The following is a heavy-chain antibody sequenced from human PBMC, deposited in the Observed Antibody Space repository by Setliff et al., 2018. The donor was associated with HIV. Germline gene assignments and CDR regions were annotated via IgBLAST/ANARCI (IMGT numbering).Heavy chain of an antibody. CDR3: AKDKAVAEHYYFDY. J-gene: IGHJ4*02. Sequence: LRLSCAASGFTFDDYAIHWVRQAPGKGLEWVSGISWSGDSIGYADSVKGRFTISRDNVRNSLYLKMNSLRTEDTALYYCAKDKAVAEHYYFDYWGQGTLVTVSS. V-gene: IGHV3-9*01. CDR2: ISWSGDSI. D-gene: IGHD6-19*01. CDR1: GFTFDDYA.